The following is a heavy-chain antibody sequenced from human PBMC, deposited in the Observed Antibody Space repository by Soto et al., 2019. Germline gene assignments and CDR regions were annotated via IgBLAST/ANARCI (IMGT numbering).Heavy chain of an antibody. CDR2: IKQDGSGK. V-gene: IGHV3-7*03. CDR1: GFTFSNYW. CDR3: AREGWELLAGPFDY. Sequence: SGGSLRLSCAASGFTFSNYWMSWVRQAPGKGLEWVANIKQDGSGKYYVDSVKGRFTISRDNAKNSLYLQMNSLRAEDTAVYYCAREGWELLAGPFDYWGQGTLVTVSS. D-gene: IGHD1-26*01. J-gene: IGHJ4*02.